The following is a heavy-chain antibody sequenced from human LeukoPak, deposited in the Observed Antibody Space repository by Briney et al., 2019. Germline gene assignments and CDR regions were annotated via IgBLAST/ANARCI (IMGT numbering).Heavy chain of an antibody. CDR1: TFSFSRYA. V-gene: IGHV3-21*04. CDR3: VRDRGTYRPIDY. J-gene: IGHJ4*02. CDR2: ISYTGTYI. D-gene: IGHD1-26*01. Sequence: PGGSLRLSCAASTFSFSRYAMSWVRQAPGKGLEWVSSISYTGTYIYYADSVKGRFTISRDNAQNSLYLQMNSLRAEDTAIYYCVRDRGTYRPIDYWGQGTLVTVSS.